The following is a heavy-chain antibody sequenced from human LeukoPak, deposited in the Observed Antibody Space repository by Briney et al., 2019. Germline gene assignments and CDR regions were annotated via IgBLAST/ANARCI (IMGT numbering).Heavy chain of an antibody. J-gene: IGHJ4*02. Sequence: SEALSLTCTVSGGSISSYYWSWIRQPPGKGLEWIGYIYYSGSTNYNPSLKRRVTISVDTSKNQFSLKLSSVTAADTAVYSCARAYSSSWYEFDYWGQGTLVTVSS. CDR1: GGSISSYY. D-gene: IGHD6-13*01. CDR2: IYYSGST. CDR3: ARAYSSSWYEFDY. V-gene: IGHV4-59*01.